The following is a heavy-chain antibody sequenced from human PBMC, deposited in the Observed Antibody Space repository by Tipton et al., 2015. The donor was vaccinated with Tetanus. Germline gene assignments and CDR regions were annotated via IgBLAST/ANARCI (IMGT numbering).Heavy chain of an antibody. CDR2: ISYSGRT. D-gene: IGHD1-1*01. CDR1: GGSIRSDNYS. J-gene: IGHJ4*02. CDR3: ARANNELPKKGPFDY. V-gene: IGHV4-61*01. Sequence: TLSLTCTVSGGSIRSDNYSWNWIRQPPGKGLEWLAYISYSGRTNSNYPLKSRITISQDTSKNQFSLKLTSVTAADTAVYYCARANNELPKKGPFDYWGEGALVIVSS.